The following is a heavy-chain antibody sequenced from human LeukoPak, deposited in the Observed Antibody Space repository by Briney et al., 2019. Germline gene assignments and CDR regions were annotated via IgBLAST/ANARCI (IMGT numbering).Heavy chain of an antibody. J-gene: IGHJ4*02. CDR1: GGSISSGDYY. Sequence: SETLSLTCTVSGGSISSGDYYWSWIRQPPGKGLEWIAYIYYSGSAYYNPSLKSRLTISVDTSKNQFSLKLSSVTLADTAVYYCARGDGSSWFYYWGQRILVTVSS. CDR3: ARGDGSSWFYY. D-gene: IGHD6-13*01. CDR2: IYYSGSA. V-gene: IGHV4-30-4*01.